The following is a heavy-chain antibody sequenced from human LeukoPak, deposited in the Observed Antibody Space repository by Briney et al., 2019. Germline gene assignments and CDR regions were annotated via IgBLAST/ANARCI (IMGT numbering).Heavy chain of an antibody. Sequence: GGSLRLSCAASGFTFSSYSMNWVRQAPGKGLEWVSYISSSSSTIYYADSVKGRFTISRDNAKNSLYLQMNSLRAEDTAVYYCARRSGLDYWDQGTLVTVSS. J-gene: IGHJ4*02. CDR3: ARRSGLDY. V-gene: IGHV3-48*01. CDR1: GFTFSSYS. CDR2: ISSSSSTI.